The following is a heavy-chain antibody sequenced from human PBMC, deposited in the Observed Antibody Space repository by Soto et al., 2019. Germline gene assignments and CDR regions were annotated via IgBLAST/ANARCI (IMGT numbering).Heavy chain of an antibody. D-gene: IGHD2-15*01. CDR2: INHSGST. Sequence: QVQLKQWGAGLLKPSATLSLTCAVYGGSFSGYYWSWIRQPPGKGMEWNGEINHSGSTNYNPSLKSRVTISVDTSKNQFSLKLSSVTAADTAVYYCARATPLVVLAATHWFAPWGQGTLVTVSS. CDR3: ARATPLVVLAATHWFAP. V-gene: IGHV4-34*01. J-gene: IGHJ5*02. CDR1: GGSFSGYY.